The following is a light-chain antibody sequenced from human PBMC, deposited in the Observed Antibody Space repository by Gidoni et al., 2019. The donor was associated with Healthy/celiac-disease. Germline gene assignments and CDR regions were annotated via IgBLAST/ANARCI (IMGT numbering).Light chain of an antibody. CDR2: EVS. V-gene: IGLV2-23*02. CDR1: SSDVGSYNL. J-gene: IGLJ2*01. Sequence: QSALTQPASVSLSPGQSITISCTGTSSDVGSYNLVSWYQQHPGKAPKLMIYEVSKRPSGVSNRFSGSKSGNTASMTISGLQAEEEADYYCCSYAGSSTLVFGGGTKLTVL. CDR3: CSYAGSSTLV.